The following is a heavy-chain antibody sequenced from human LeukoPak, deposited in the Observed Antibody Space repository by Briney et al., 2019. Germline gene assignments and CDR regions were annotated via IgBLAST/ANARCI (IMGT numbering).Heavy chain of an antibody. Sequence: PGGSLRLSCAASGFTFSSYWMSWVRQAPGKGLEWVANIKQDGSEKYYVDSVKGRFTISRDNAKNSLYLQMNSLRAEDTAGYYCARAFCGGDCYTYYYYYYMDVWGKGTTVTVSS. J-gene: IGHJ6*03. CDR3: ARAFCGGDCYTYYYYYYMDV. V-gene: IGHV3-7*01. CDR2: IKQDGSEK. CDR1: GFTFSSYW. D-gene: IGHD2-21*01.